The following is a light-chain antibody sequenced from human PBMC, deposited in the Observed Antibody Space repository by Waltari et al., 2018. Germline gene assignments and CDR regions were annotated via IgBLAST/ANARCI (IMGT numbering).Light chain of an antibody. V-gene: IGLV1-47*01. CDR2: KND. CDR1: DSDIGRNY. CDR3: ATWDESLGAI. Sequence: QSVLTQPASASGTPGQRVTISCSGGDSDIGRNYVYWYQQSPASAPTLLLTKNDHRPSGVPDRFSGSKSGTSASLAISGLRSEDEAEYSCATWDESLGAIFGGGTKLTVV. J-gene: IGLJ2*01.